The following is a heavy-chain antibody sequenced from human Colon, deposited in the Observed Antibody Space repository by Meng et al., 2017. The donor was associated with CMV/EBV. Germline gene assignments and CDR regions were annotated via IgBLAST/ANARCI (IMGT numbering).Heavy chain of an antibody. D-gene: IGHD7-27*01. CDR2: MKSIVDGGTI. J-gene: IGHJ4*02. CDR3: TGNGQYVFTGVF. CDR1: GFTFSNAW. V-gene: IGHV3-15*01. Sequence: EVQVVAPXGGCVKPVGSLRLSVAASGFTFSNAWMTWVRQAPGKGLEWVGRMKSIVDGGTIDYAAAVKDRFIISRDDSKNTFYLQMNSLRTEDTAVYYCTGNGQYVFTGVFWGQGTLGTVSS.